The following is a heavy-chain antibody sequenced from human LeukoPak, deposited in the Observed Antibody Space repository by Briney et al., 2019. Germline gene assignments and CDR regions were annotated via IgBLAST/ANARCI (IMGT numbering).Heavy chain of an antibody. CDR2: IWYGGSNK. Sequence: GGSLRLSCAASGFTFSCYGMHWVRQAPGKGLEWVAVIWYGGSNKYYADSVKGRFTISRDNSKNTLYLQMNSLRAEDTAVYYWAGENSGWFDPTGQGTLVTVSS. D-gene: IGHD4-23*01. V-gene: IGHV3-33*01. CDR3: AGENSGWFDP. J-gene: IGHJ5*02. CDR1: GFTFSCYG.